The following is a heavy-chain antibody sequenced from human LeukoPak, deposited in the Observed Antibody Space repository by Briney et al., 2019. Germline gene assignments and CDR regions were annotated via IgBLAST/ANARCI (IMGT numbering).Heavy chain of an antibody. D-gene: IGHD6-19*01. V-gene: IGHV3-7*01. J-gene: IGHJ3*02. CDR2: IKQDGSEK. Sequence: PGGTLRLSRAASGFTFSSYWMSWVRQAPGKGLEWVANIKQDGSEKYYVDSVKGRFTISRDNAKNSLYLQMNSLRAEDTAVYYCARDYSSGWYSYDAFDIWGQGTMVTVSS. CDR1: GFTFSSYW. CDR3: ARDYSSGWYSYDAFDI.